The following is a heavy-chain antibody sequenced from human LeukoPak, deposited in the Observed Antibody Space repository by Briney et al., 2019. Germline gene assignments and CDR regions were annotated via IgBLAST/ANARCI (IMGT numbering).Heavy chain of an antibody. V-gene: IGHV4-61*02. Sequence: PSETLSLTCTVSGDSIYSNSYYWGWLRQSAGKGLEWIGRIYTRGSARYHPSLGSRVTMSVDTSKNQFSLELTSVTAADTGVYYCVAGVVGPPERISWGQGSLVTVSS. CDR1: GDSIYSNSYY. D-gene: IGHD1-26*01. CDR3: VAGVVGPPERIS. J-gene: IGHJ4*02. CDR2: IYTRGSA.